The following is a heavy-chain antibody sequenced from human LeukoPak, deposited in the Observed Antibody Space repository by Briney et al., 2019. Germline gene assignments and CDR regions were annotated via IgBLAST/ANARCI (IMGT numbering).Heavy chain of an antibody. CDR1: GYSISSGDY. J-gene: IGHJ1*01. CDR3: ARARGVTEYFQH. D-gene: IGHD3-10*01. Sequence: SETLSLTCTVSGYSISSGDYWGWIRQPPGKGLEWIGSIYQTGSTYYNPSLKSRVTMSIDACKNQFSLNLSSVTAADTAVYYCARARGVTEYFQHWGQGTLVTVSS. V-gene: IGHV4-38-2*02. CDR2: IYQTGST.